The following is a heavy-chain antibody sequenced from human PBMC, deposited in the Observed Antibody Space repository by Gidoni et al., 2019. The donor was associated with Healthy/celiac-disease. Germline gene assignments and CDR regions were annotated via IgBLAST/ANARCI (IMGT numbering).Heavy chain of an antibody. CDR1: GGSFSGYY. V-gene: IGHV4-34*01. CDR3: ARGVIRRTHIVVVPAAQYYYYGMDV. J-gene: IGHJ6*02. Sequence: QVQLQQWGAGLLTPSETLSLTCAVYGGSFSGYYWSWIRQTPGKGLEWIGEINHSGSTNYNPSLKSRVTISVDTSKNQFSLKLSSVTAADTAVYYCARGVIRRTHIVVVPAAQYYYYGMDVWGQGTTVTVSS. D-gene: IGHD2-2*01. CDR2: INHSGST.